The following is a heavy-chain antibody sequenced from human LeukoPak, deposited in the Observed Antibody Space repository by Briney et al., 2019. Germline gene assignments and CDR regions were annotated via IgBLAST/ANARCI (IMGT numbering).Heavy chain of an antibody. Sequence: ASVKVSCKASGGTFSSYAISWVRQAPGQGLEWMGWISTYNGNTNYAQKLQGRVTMTTDTSTSTAYMELRSLRSDDTAVYYCARERGYYYDSSGAYWGQGTLVTVSS. J-gene: IGHJ4*02. V-gene: IGHV1-18*01. D-gene: IGHD3-22*01. CDR2: ISTYNGNT. CDR3: ARERGYYYDSSGAY. CDR1: GGTFSSYA.